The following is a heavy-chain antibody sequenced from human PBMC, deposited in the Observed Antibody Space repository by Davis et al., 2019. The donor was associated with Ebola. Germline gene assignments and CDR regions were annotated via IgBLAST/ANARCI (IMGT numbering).Heavy chain of an antibody. Sequence: MPSETLSLTCSVSGGPVNSGHYYWNWVRPPPGKGLEWIGNIYFSGRSDYNPSLKSRVSMSVDTSKNQFSLTLHTVTAADTAVYVSARDQRLPDARPCDHWGQGMLVTVAS. CDR1: GGPVNSGHYY. CDR2: IYFSGRS. V-gene: IGHV4-61*01. CDR3: ARDQRLPDARPCDH. J-gene: IGHJ4*02. D-gene: IGHD5-12*01.